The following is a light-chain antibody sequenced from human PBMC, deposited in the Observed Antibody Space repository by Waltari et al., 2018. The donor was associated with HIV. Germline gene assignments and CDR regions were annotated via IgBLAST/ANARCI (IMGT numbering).Light chain of an antibody. J-gene: IGLJ2*01. V-gene: IGLV1-51*01. Sequence: QSVLTQPPSVSAAPGQKVSISCSGSTSNVGNNHVSWYQQLPGTAPTLLMYENETKARVIPDRFSGSKSGTSATLGITGLQTGDEAHYYCATWDSSLSAVVFGGGTKLTIL. CDR2: ENE. CDR1: TSNVGNNH. CDR3: ATWDSSLSAVV.